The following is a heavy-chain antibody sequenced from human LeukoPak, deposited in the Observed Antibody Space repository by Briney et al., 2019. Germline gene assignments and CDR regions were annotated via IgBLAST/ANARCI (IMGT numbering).Heavy chain of an antibody. V-gene: IGHV1-69*01. Sequence: SVKVSCKASGGTFSSYAISWVRQAPGQGLEWMGGIISIFGTANYAQKFQGRVTITADESASTAYMELSSLRSEDTAVYYCARGTRKVDTAMDLYFDYWGQGTLVTVSS. D-gene: IGHD5-18*01. CDR2: IISIFGTA. CDR3: ARGTRKVDTAMDLYFDY. J-gene: IGHJ4*02. CDR1: GGTFSSYA.